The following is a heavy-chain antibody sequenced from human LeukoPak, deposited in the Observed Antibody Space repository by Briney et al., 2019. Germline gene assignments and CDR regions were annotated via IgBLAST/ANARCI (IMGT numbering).Heavy chain of an antibody. CDR2: ISSSSSYT. V-gene: IGHV3-11*06. Sequence: GRSLRLSCAPSGFTFSDYDMSWIRQAPGKGVEWVSYISSSSSYTNYADSVKGRFTISRDNAKNSLYLQMNSLRAEDTAVYYCARAARSLVAVFDYWGQGTLVTVSS. J-gene: IGHJ4*02. D-gene: IGHD2-15*01. CDR3: ARAARSLVAVFDY. CDR1: GFTFSDYD.